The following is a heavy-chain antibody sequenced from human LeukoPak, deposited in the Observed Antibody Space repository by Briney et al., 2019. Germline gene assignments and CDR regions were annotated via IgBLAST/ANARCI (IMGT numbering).Heavy chain of an antibody. CDR3: AMAVISRGGYFYYCMDV. J-gene: IGHJ6*03. V-gene: IGHV1-69*01. D-gene: IGHD2/OR15-2a*01. Sequence: SVKVSCKASGDTFSSYSLSWVRQAPGQGLEWMGGIIPIFGTTNYAQKFQGRVTITADESTSTAYMELSSLSSEDTAVYFCAMAVISRGGYFYYCMDVWGKGTTVTVSS. CDR2: IIPIFGTT. CDR1: GDTFSSYS.